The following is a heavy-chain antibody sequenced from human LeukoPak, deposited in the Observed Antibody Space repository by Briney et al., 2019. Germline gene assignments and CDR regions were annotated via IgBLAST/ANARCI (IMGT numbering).Heavy chain of an antibody. CDR3: ARYCSTTTCYSPWFDP. V-gene: IGHV4-59*08. D-gene: IGHD2-2*01. CDR2: IYYTGST. J-gene: IGHJ5*02. Sequence: SETLSLTCTVSGGSISNYYWSWIRQPPGKGLELIGYIYYTGSTTYNPSLKGRATISVDTSKNQFSLKLSSVTAADTAVYYCARYCSTTTCYSPWFDPWGQGTLVTVSS. CDR1: GGSISNYY.